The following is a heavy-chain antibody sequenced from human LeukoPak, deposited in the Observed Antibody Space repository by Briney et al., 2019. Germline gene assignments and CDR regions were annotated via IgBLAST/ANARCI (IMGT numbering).Heavy chain of an antibody. Sequence: SETLSLTCTVSGGSIRSSSYYWGWIRQPPGKGLEWIGSIYYSGSTNNNPSLKSRVTISVDTSKNQFSLKLSSVTAADTAVYYCARRRTMFGYFAGEFDYWGQGTLVTVSS. CDR3: ARRRTMFGYFAGEFDY. V-gene: IGHV4-39*01. D-gene: IGHD3-10*02. J-gene: IGHJ4*02. CDR2: IYYSGST. CDR1: GGSIRSSSYY.